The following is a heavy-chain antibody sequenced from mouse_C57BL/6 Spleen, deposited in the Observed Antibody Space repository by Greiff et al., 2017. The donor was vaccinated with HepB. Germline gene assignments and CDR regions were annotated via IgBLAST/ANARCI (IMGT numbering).Heavy chain of an antibody. V-gene: IGHV2-6-1*01. D-gene: IGHD4-1*01. CDR3: ARHELGQGFAY. Sequence: VKLMESGPGLVAPSQSLSITCTVSGFSLTSYGVHWVRQPPGKGLVWLVVIWSDGSTTYNSALKSRLSISKDNSKSQIFLKMNSLQTDDTAMYYCARHELGQGFAYWGQGTLVTVSA. J-gene: IGHJ3*01. CDR1: GFSLTSYG. CDR2: IWSDGST.